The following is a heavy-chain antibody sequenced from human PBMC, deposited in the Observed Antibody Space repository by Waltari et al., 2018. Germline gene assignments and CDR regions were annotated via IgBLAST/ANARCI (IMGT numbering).Heavy chain of an antibody. D-gene: IGHD1-1*01. CDR3: ARDRGTTAYYFDY. V-gene: IGHV1-3*01. CDR2: INAGNGDT. J-gene: IGHJ4*02. CDR1: GYTFISHA. Sequence: QVQLVQSGAEVKKPGASVKVSCKASGYTFISHAMHWVRQAPGQRPEWMGWINAGNGDTKYSQKFQARITITRDTSASTAYMEVRSLRSQDTAVYFCARDRGTTAYYFDYWGQGTLVTVSS.